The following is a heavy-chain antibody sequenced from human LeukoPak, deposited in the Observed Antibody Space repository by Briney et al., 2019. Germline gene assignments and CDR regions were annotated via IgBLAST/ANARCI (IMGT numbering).Heavy chain of an antibody. CDR1: GGSISSGDYY. D-gene: IGHD3-22*01. J-gene: IGHJ4*02. Sequence: PSETLSLTCTVSGGSISSGDYYWSWIRQPPGKGLEWIGEINHSGSTNYNPSLKSRVTISVDTSKNQFSLKLSSVTAADTAVYYCARVGDYYDSSGSFDYWGQGTLVTVSS. CDR2: INHSGST. CDR3: ARVGDYYDSSGSFDY. V-gene: IGHV4-39*07.